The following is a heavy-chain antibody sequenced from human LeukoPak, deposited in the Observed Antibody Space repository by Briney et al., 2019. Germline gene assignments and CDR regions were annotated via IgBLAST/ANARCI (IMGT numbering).Heavy chain of an antibody. J-gene: IGHJ6*03. V-gene: IGHV1-69*05. CDR3: ASGSAQIAVAGTMDYYYYYMDD. CDR2: IIPIFGTA. D-gene: IGHD6-19*01. Sequence: EASVKVSCKASGGTFSSYAISGVRQAPGQGLEWMGRIIPIFGTANYAQKFQGRVTITTDESTSTAYMELSSLRSEDTAVYYCASGSAQIAVAGTMDYYYYYMDDWGKGTTVTVSS. CDR1: GGTFSSYA.